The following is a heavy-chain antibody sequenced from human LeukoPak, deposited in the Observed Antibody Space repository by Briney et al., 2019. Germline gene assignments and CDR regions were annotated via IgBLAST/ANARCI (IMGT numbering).Heavy chain of an antibody. CDR2: IRDCGGST. D-gene: IGHD2-2*01. CDR3: ARLKPPIDCTITSCYGFDY. J-gene: IGHJ4*02. Sequence: GGSLRLSCAASGLPFSSYAMTSVRPAPGEWLEWVVAIRDCGGSTYYADSVKGRFTISRDNSRNTLYLQMSSLRAEDTAVYYCARLKPPIDCTITSCYGFDYWGQGTLVTVSS. V-gene: IGHV3-23*01. CDR1: GLPFSSYA.